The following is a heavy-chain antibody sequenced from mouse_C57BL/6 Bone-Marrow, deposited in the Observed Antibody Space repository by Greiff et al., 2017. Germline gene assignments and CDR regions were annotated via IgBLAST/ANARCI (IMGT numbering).Heavy chain of an antibody. CDR3: AIRGYDGTFEV. Sequence: VKLQQPGAELVKPGASVKVSCKASGYTFTSYWMHWVKQRPGQGLVWIGRIHPSDSETNYNQKFKGKATLTVDKSSTTAYMQLSSLTAEDAAVSYCAIRGYDGTFEVWGTGTTVTVSS. D-gene: IGHD2-14*01. CDR2: IHPSDSET. CDR1: GYTFTSYW. V-gene: IGHV1-74*01. J-gene: IGHJ1*03.